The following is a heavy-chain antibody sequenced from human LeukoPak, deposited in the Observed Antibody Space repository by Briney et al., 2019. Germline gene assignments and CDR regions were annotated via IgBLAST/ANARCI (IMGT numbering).Heavy chain of an antibody. CDR2: ISYDGSNK. CDR1: GFTFSSYA. Sequence: PGGSLRLSCAASGFTFSSYAMHWVRQAPGKGLEWVAVISYDGSNKYYADSVKGRFTISRDNSKNTLYLQMNSLRVEDTAVYYCARVYISTWYLGYLHMDVWGKGTTVTVSS. CDR3: ARVYISTWYLGYLHMDV. V-gene: IGHV3-30-3*01. D-gene: IGHD6-13*01. J-gene: IGHJ6*03.